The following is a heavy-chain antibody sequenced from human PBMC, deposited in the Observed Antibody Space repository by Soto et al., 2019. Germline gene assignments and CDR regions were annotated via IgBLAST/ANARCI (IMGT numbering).Heavy chain of an antibody. CDR1: DGAISSTSYY. CDR2: IYYSGST. V-gene: IGHV4-39*01. Sequence: SETLSLTCTVSDGAISSTSYYWGWIRQPPGKGLEWIGSIYYSGSTYFNPSLKSRVTVSVDMSKNHFSLKLNFVAAADTAVYYCARHGDYSNDPSYLSFDYWGQGTPVTVS. CDR3: ARHGDYSNDPSYLSFDY. J-gene: IGHJ4*02. D-gene: IGHD4-4*01.